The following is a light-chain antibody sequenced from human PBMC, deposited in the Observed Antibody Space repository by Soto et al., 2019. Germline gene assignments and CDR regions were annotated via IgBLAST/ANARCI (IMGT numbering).Light chain of an antibody. V-gene: IGKV1-5*03. CDR1: QSISTW. J-gene: IGKJ4*01. CDR2: KAS. CDR3: QQYNTYPLT. Sequence: DIQMTQSPSTLSASVGDRVTITCRASQSISTWLAWYQQKPGKAPKLLIYKASSLEGGVPSRFSGSGSGTEINITISSLQPDDFATYYCQQYNTYPLTFGGGTTVDIE.